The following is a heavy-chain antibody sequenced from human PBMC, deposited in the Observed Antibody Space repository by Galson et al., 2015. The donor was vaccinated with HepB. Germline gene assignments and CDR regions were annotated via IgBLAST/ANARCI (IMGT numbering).Heavy chain of an antibody. CDR1: GSTFTSYA. CDR2: INAGNGNT. Sequence: SVKVSCKASGSTFTSYAMHWVRQAPGQRLEWMGWINAGNGNTKYSQKFQGRVTITRDTSASTAYMELSSLRSEDTAAYCCARTYCSSTSCYPVDPFDYWGQGTLVTVSS. D-gene: IGHD2-2*01. CDR3: ARTYCSSTSCYPVDPFDY. J-gene: IGHJ4*02. V-gene: IGHV1-3*01.